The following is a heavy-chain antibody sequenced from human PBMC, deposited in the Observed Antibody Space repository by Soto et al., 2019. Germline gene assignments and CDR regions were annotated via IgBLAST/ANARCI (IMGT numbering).Heavy chain of an antibody. V-gene: IGHV5-10-1*01. CDR1: GYSFTSYW. D-gene: IGHD3-22*01. J-gene: IGHJ4*02. CDR2: IDPSDSYT. CDR3: AIGVRKETRITMIVVSGTFDY. Sequence: GESLKISCKGSGYSFTSYWISWVRQMPGKGLEWMGRIDPSDSYTNYSPSFQGHVTISADKSISTAYLQWSSLKASDTAMYYCAIGVRKETRITMIVVSGTFDYWGQGTLVTVSS.